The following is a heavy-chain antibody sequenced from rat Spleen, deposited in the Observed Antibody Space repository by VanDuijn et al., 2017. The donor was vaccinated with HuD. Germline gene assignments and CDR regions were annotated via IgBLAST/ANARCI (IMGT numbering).Heavy chain of an antibody. J-gene: IGHJ2*01. V-gene: IGHV5-25*01. D-gene: IGHD1-4*01. CDR1: GFTFSNYY. CDR2: ISTRGGNT. CDR3: ARRGYNYAYYFDY. Sequence: EVQLVESGGGLGQPGRSLKLSCAASGFTFSNYYMDWVSQAPTKGLEWVATISTRGGNTNYRDSVKGRLTIFRDSAKSTLYLQMDSLRSEDTATYYCARRGYNYAYYFDYWGQGVMVTVSS.